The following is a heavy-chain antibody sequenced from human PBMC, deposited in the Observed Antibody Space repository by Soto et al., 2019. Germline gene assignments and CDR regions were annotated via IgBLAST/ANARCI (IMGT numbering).Heavy chain of an antibody. CDR2: ISAYNGNT. D-gene: IGHD3-9*01. Sequence: ASVKVSCKASGYTFTSYGISWVRQAPGQGLEWMGWISAYNGNTNYAQKLQGRVTMTTDTSTSTAYMELRSLRSDDTAVYYCARIHPVLRHFDWLLSPDAFDIWGQGTMVTVSS. CDR3: ARIHPVLRHFDWLLSPDAFDI. CDR1: GYTFTSYG. V-gene: IGHV1-18*01. J-gene: IGHJ3*02.